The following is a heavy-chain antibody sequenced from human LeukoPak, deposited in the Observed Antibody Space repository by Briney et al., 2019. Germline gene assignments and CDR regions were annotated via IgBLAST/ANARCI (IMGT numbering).Heavy chain of an antibody. Sequence: PGGSLRLSCAASGFTFSSYAMHWVRRAPGKGLEWVAVISYDGSNKYYADSVKGRFTISRDNSKNTLYLQMNSLRAEDTAVYYCARLNDYGGNSVMFDYWGQGTLVTVSS. J-gene: IGHJ4*02. V-gene: IGHV3-30*04. D-gene: IGHD4-23*01. CDR3: ARLNDYGGNSVMFDY. CDR2: ISYDGSNK. CDR1: GFTFSSYA.